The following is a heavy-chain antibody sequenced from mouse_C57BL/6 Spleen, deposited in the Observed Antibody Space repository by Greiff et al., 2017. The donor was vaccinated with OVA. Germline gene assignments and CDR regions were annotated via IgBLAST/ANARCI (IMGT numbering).Heavy chain of an antibody. V-gene: IGHV1-53*01. Sequence: VQLQQPGTELVKPGASVKLSCKASGYTFTSYWMHWVKQRPGQGLEWIGNINPSNGGTNYNEKFKSKATLTVDNSSSTAYMQLSSLTSEDSAVYYCARQIYYDYDGFAYWGQGTLVTVSA. CDR2: INPSNGGT. J-gene: IGHJ3*01. CDR1: GYTFTSYW. D-gene: IGHD2-4*01. CDR3: ARQIYYDYDGFAY.